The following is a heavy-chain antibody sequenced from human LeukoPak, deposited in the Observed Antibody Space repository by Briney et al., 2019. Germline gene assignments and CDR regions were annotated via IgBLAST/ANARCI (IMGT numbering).Heavy chain of an antibody. J-gene: IGHJ4*02. CDR2: IISSSSTYI. Sequence: PGGSLRLSCAASGFTFSSYSTNWVRQAPGKGLEWVSSIISSSSTYIYYADSVKGRFTISRDNAKNSLYLQMNSLRAEDTAVYYCARGSNTADDYWGQGTLVTVSS. CDR1: GFTFSSYS. D-gene: IGHD5-18*01. V-gene: IGHV3-21*04. CDR3: ARGSNTADDY.